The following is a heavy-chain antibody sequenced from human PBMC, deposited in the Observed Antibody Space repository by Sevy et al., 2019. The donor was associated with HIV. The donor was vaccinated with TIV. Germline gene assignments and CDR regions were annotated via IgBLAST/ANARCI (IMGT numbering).Heavy chain of an antibody. CDR3: AGENAWGRGYS. D-gene: IGHD1-26*01. CDR1: GGSITSLY. Sequence: SETLSLTCTVSGGSITSLYRNWIRQPPGKGLEWIANIYYNGNINYNPSLKSRVTLSLDTSKNQFSLRLSSVTAADTAMYYCAGENAWGRGYSWGQGTLVTVSS. J-gene: IGHJ4*02. CDR2: IYYNGNI. V-gene: IGHV4-59*08.